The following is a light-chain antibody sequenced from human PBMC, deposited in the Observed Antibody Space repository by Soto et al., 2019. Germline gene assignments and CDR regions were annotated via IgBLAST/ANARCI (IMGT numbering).Light chain of an antibody. Sequence: EIVMTQSPATLSVSPGERATLSCRASQSVSSNLAWYQQKPGQAPRLLIYGASTRAPGIPTRFSGSGSGTAVTPTISSPQSEESAVNYCRQYDHWPPLTFGEGTKVEIK. CDR1: QSVSSN. CDR2: GAS. J-gene: IGKJ4*01. CDR3: RQYDHWPPLT. V-gene: IGKV3-15*01.